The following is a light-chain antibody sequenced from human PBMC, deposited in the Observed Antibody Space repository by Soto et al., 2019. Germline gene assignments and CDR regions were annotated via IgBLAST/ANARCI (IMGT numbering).Light chain of an antibody. V-gene: IGLV2-14*01. CDR2: EVT. CDR1: SSDIGGYNY. Sequence: SGLTQPPSASGSPGRSVSSSCTGTSSDIGGYNYVSWYQQHPGKAPKLMISEVTNRPSGVSNRFSGSKSGNTASLTISGLQTEDEADYYCCSYTTTSTPFVFGTGTKVTVL. CDR3: CSYTTTSTPFV. J-gene: IGLJ1*01.